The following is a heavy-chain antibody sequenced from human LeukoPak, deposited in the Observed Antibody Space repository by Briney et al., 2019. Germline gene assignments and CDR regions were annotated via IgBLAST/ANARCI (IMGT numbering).Heavy chain of an antibody. J-gene: IGHJ3*02. CDR2: IYYSGST. CDR1: GGSISSSSYY. Sequence: SETLSLTCTVSGGSISSSSYYWGWLRQPPGKGREWIGSIYYSGSTYYNPSLKSRVTISVDTSKNQFSLKLSSVTAADTAVYYCARVIVVVTAALPDDAFDIWGQGTMVTVSS. D-gene: IGHD2-21*02. CDR3: ARVIVVVTAALPDDAFDI. V-gene: IGHV4-39*07.